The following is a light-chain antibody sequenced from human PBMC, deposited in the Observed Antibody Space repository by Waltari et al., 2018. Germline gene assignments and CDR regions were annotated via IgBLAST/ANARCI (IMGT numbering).Light chain of an antibody. V-gene: IGKV1-5*03. Sequence: DIQMTQFPSTLSASVGDRVTITCRASQDIITWLAWYQQKPGKAPKRLIFKASSLESGVPSRFSGSGSGTEFTLTISSLQPDDFATYYCQQYNSYSTTFGGGTKVEVK. CDR3: QQYNSYSTT. CDR2: KAS. CDR1: QDIITW. J-gene: IGKJ4*01.